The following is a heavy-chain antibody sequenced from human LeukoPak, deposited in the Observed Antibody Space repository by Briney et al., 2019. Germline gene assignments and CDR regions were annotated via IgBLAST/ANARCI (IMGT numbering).Heavy chain of an antibody. CDR1: GFTFSSYA. CDR3: AKGYYYDSSVKYYFDY. CDR2: ISGSGSST. D-gene: IGHD3-22*01. Sequence: PGGSLRLSCAASGFTFSSYAMSWVRQAPGKGLEWVSAISGSGSSTYYADSVKARFTISRDNSKNTLYLQMNSLRAEDTAVYYCAKGYYYDSSVKYYFDYWGQGTLVTVSS. J-gene: IGHJ4*02. V-gene: IGHV3-23*01.